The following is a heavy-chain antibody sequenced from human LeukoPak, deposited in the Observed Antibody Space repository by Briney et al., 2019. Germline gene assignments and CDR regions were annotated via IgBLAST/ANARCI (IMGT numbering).Heavy chain of an antibody. J-gene: IGHJ3*02. Sequence: PSGTLSLTCAVSGGSISSSNWWSWVRQPPGKGLEWIGEIYHSGSTNYNPSLKSRVTISVDTSKNQFSLKLSSATAADTAVYYCARLRGDIVLMVYAQTGHAFDIWGQGTMVTVSS. CDR3: ARLRGDIVLMVYAQTGHAFDI. CDR2: IYHSGST. CDR1: GGSISSSNW. V-gene: IGHV4-4*02. D-gene: IGHD2-8*01.